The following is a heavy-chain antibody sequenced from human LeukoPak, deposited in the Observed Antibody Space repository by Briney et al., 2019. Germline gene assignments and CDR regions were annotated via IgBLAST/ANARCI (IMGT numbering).Heavy chain of an antibody. V-gene: IGHV3-23*01. Sequence: PGGSLRLSCAASGFTFSSYAMSWVRQAPGKGLEWVSAISGSGGSTYYADSVKGRFTISRDNSKNTLYLQMNSLRAEDTAVYYCARVGCSSTSCYLDYYYYYMDVWGKGTTVTVSS. CDR1: GFTFSSYA. D-gene: IGHD2-2*01. J-gene: IGHJ6*03. CDR3: ARVGCSSTSCYLDYYYYYMDV. CDR2: ISGSGGST.